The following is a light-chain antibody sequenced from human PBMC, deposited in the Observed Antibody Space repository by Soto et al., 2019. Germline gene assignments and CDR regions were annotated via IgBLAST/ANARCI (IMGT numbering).Light chain of an antibody. CDR1: SSNMGKSR. CDR2: DND. CDR3: ATWDDSLRAAV. V-gene: IGLV1-51*01. J-gene: IGLJ1*01. Sequence: QSVLTQPPSVSAAPGQTVTISCSGSSSNMGKSRVSWYRHLPGTAPKLLIYDNDNRPSGIPDRFFGSKSGTAATLAITGLQTGDEADYYCATWDDSLRAAVFGPGTKLTVL.